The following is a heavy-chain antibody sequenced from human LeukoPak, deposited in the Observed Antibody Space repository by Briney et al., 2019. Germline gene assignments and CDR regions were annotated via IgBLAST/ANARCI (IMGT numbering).Heavy chain of an antibody. Sequence: SETLSLTCGVYGGSFSGYYWTWIRQSPGMGLEWIGEIIHTGRTNYSPSLTSRVSLSVDTSKNQFSLELGSVTAADTAVYYCARGILVTVYAAFDYWGQGTLVTVSS. CDR3: ARGILVTVYAAFDY. CDR2: IIHTGRT. CDR1: GGSFSGYY. J-gene: IGHJ4*02. V-gene: IGHV4-34*01. D-gene: IGHD2/OR15-2a*01.